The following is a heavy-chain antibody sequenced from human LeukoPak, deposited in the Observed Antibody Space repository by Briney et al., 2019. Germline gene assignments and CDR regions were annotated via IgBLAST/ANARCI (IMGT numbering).Heavy chain of an antibody. J-gene: IGHJ4*02. Sequence: GGSLRLSCAASGFTFSNAWMSWVRQAPGKGLEWVGRIKSKTHGGTTDYAAPVKGRFTISRDDSKNTLYLQMNSLKTEDTAVYYCTTSRRDGYNYGDYWGQGTLVTVSS. CDR3: TTSRRDGYNYGDY. D-gene: IGHD5-24*01. V-gene: IGHV3-15*01. CDR2: IKSKTHGGTT. CDR1: GFTFSNAW.